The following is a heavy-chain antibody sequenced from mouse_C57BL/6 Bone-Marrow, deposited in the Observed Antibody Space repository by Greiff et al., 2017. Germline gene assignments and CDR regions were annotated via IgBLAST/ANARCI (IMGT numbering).Heavy chain of an antibody. J-gene: IGHJ4*01. Sequence: EVKLMESGGDLVKPGGSLKLSCAASGFTFSSYGLSWVRQTPDKRLEWVATISSGGSYTYYPDSVKGRFTISRDNAKNTLYLQMSSLKSEDTAMYYCARDPMITTRWGQGTSVTVSS. V-gene: IGHV5-6*01. D-gene: IGHD2-4*01. CDR1: GFTFSSYG. CDR3: ARDPMITTR. CDR2: ISSGGSYT.